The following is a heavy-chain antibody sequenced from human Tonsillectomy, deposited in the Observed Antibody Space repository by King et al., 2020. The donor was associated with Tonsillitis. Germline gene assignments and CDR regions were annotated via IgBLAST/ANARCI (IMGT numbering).Heavy chain of an antibody. V-gene: IGHV5-51*01. CDR1: GYSFTSYW. Sequence: VQLVESGAEVKKPGESLKISCKGSGYSFTSYWIGWVCQMPGKGLEWMGIIYPGDSDTRYSPSFQGQVTISADKSISTAYLPGSSLKASDTAMYYCARHSGNYSTVYYYYYMDVWGKGTTVTVSS. D-gene: IGHD1-26*01. CDR2: IYPGDSDT. CDR3: ARHSGNYSTVYYYYYMDV. J-gene: IGHJ6*03.